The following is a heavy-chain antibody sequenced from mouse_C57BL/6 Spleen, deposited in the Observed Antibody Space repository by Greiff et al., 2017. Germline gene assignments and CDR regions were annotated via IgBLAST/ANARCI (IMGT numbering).Heavy chain of an antibody. V-gene: IGHV8-8*01. CDR1: GFSLSTFGMG. J-gene: IGHJ2*01. CDR3: ARIEDYGSSLHFDY. Sequence: QVQLKESGPGILQPSQTLSLTCSFSGFSLSTFGMGVGWIRQPSGKGLEWLAHIWWDDDKYYNPALKSRLTISKDPSKNQVFLQIANVDTADTATYYCARIEDYGSSLHFDYWGQGTTLTVSS. CDR2: IWWDDDK. D-gene: IGHD1-1*01.